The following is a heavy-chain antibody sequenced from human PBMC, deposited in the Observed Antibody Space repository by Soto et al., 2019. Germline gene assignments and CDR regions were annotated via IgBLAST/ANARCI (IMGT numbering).Heavy chain of an antibody. CDR3: ARVGSGWYHFHY. D-gene: IGHD6-19*01. CDR2: IKTDGSIT. V-gene: IGHV3-74*01. CDR1: GFTFSSYW. J-gene: IGHJ4*02. Sequence: GGSLRLSCAASGFTFSSYWMHWVRQAPGKGLVWVSRIKTDGSITSYADSVQGRFTISRDNAKNTLYLQMNSLRAEDTAVYYCARVGSGWYHFHYWGQGTLVTVS.